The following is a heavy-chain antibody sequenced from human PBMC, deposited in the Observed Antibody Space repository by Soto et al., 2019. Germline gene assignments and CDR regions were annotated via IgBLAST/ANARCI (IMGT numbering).Heavy chain of an antibody. CDR3: ARYDELWFRDYYYYMDV. J-gene: IGHJ6*03. CDR2: IYYSGST. D-gene: IGHD3-10*01. Sequence: SETLSLTCTVSGGSISSGGYYWSWIRQHPGKGLEWIGYIYYSGSTYYNPSLKSRVTISVDTSKNQFSLKLSSVTAADTAVYYCARYDELWFRDYYYYMDVWGKGTTVTVSS. V-gene: IGHV4-61*08. CDR1: GGSISSGGYY.